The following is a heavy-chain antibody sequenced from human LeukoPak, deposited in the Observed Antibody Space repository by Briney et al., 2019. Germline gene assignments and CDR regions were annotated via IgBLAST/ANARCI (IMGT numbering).Heavy chain of an antibody. Sequence: GRSLRLSCAASGFTFSSYAMHWVRQAPGKGLEWVAVISYDGSNKYYADSVKGRFTISRDNSKNTLYLQMNSLRAEDTAVYYCATYSSPKTREFQYWGQGTPVTVPP. D-gene: IGHD3-22*01. CDR3: ATYSSPKTREFQY. V-gene: IGHV3-30-3*01. J-gene: IGHJ1*01. CDR1: GFTFSSYA. CDR2: ISYDGSNK.